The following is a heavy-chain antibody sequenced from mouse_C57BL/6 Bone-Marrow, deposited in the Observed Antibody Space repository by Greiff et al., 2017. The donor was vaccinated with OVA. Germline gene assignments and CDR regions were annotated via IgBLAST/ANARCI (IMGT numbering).Heavy chain of an antibody. V-gene: IGHV14-4*01. Sequence: VQLKESGAELVRPGVSVKLSCTASGFNINDYYMHWVKQSPEKGLEWIGWIEPENGDAEYASKFQGKATITADTSSNTAYLHLSSLTSEDTAVYYCTTLDSSGFAKDYWGQGTSVTVSS. J-gene: IGHJ4*01. CDR3: TTLDSSGFAKDY. D-gene: IGHD3-2*02. CDR2: IEPENGDA. CDR1: GFNINDYY.